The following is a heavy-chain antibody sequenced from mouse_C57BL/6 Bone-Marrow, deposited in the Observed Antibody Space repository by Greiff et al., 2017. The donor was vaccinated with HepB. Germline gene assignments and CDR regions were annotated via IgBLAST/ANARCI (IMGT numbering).Heavy chain of an antibody. CDR2: ISNGGGST. CDR3: ARHTRPGFAD. CDR1: GFTFSDYY. V-gene: IGHV5-12*01. J-gene: IGHJ3*01. Sequence: EVKLVDSGGGLVQPGGSLKLSCAASGFTFSDYYMYWVRQTPEKRLEWVAYISNGGGSTYYPDTVKGRFTISRDNAKNTLYLQMSRLKSEDTAMYYCARHTRPGFADWGQGTLVTVSA.